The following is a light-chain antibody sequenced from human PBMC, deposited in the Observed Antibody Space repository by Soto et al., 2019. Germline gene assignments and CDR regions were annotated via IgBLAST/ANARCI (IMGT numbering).Light chain of an antibody. V-gene: IGLV8-61*01. J-gene: IGLJ3*02. CDR1: SGSVSTSYY. Sequence: QTVVTQEPSFTVSPGWTVTLTCGLSSGSVSTSYYPSWYQQTPGQAPRTLIYSTNTRSSGVPDRFSGSILGNKAALTITGAQADDESDYYCVLYMGSGIRVFGGGTQLTVL. CDR3: VLYMGSGIRV. CDR2: STN.